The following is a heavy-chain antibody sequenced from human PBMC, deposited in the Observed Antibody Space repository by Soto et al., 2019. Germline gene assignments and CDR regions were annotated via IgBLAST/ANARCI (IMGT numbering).Heavy chain of an antibody. Sequence: ASVKVSCKASGYTYTSYGISWVRQAPGQGLEWMGWISAYNGNTNYAQKLQGRVTMTTDTSTSTAYMELRSLRSDDTAVYYCARFRITIFGVVIHDAFDIWGQGTMVTVSS. CDR2: ISAYNGNT. D-gene: IGHD3-3*01. CDR3: ARFRITIFGVVIHDAFDI. J-gene: IGHJ3*02. CDR1: GYTYTSYG. V-gene: IGHV1-18*01.